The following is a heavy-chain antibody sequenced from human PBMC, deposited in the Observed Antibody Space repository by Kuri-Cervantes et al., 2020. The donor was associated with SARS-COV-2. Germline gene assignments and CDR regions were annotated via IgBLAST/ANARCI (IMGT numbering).Heavy chain of an antibody. CDR3: ALLAYCGGDCYGTDFDF. CDR1: GYTFTSYG. V-gene: IGHV1-18*01. J-gene: IGHJ4*02. Sequence: ASVKVSCKASGYTFTSYGISWVRQAPGQGLEWMGWISAYNGNTNYAQKLQGRVTTTTDTSTSTAYMELRSLRSDDTAVYYCALLAYCGGDCYGTDFDFWGQGTLVTVSS. D-gene: IGHD2-21*01. CDR2: ISAYNGNT.